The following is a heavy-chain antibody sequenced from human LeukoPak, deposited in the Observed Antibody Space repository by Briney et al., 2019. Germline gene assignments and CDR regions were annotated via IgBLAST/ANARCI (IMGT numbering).Heavy chain of an antibody. CDR1: GYTFTSYG. D-gene: IGHD3-22*01. CDR2: ISAYNGNT. CDR3: ARHRFRSHYYDSSGYYYSGPRFDY. V-gene: IGHV1-18*01. Sequence: ASVKVSCKASGYTFTSYGISWVRQAPGQGLEWMGWISAYNGNTNCAQKLQGRVTMTTDTSTSTAYMELRSLRSDDTAVYYCARHRFRSHYYDSSGYYYSGPRFDYWGQGTLVTVSS. J-gene: IGHJ4*02.